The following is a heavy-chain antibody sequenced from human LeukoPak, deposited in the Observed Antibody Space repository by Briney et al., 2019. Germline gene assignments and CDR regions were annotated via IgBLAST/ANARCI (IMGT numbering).Heavy chain of an antibody. CDR2: INPNSGGT. V-gene: IGHV1-2*02. J-gene: IGHJ3*02. D-gene: IGHD3-16*01. CDR3: ARQSPGRWGDVDAFDI. CDR1: GYTFTGYY. Sequence: ASVKVSCKASGYTFTGYYMHWVRQAPGQGLEWMGWINPNSGGTNYAQKFQGRVTMTRDTSISTAYLQWSSLKASDTAMYYCARQSPGRWGDVDAFDIWGQGTMVTVSS.